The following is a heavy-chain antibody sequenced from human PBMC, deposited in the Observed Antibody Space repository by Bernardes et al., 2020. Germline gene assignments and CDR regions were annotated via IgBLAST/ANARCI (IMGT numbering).Heavy chain of an antibody. CDR3: AKDTNRAGRWKENWYFDL. D-gene: IGHD2-8*01. CDR1: GFTFSNYD. J-gene: IGHJ2*01. V-gene: IGHV3-13*01. CDR2: IGTSGDT. Sequence: GGSLRLSCAASGFTFSNYDLHWVRQAPGKGLEWVSAIGTSGDTYYLDSVQGRFTISRENAKNSLYLQMNSLRADDTAVYYCAKDTNRAGRWKENWYFDLWGRGILVTVSS.